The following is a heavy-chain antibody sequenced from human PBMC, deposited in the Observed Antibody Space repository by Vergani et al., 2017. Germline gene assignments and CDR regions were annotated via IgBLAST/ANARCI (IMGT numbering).Heavy chain of an antibody. V-gene: IGHV3-30*18. CDR3: AKDKISSLSFDH. CDR2: ILYDGSDE. Sequence: QVQLVESGGGVVQPGRSLRLSCAASGFTFSNYGMHWVRQAPGKGLEWLALILYDGSDEYYTDSVKGRFSISRDNSKNTLYLQMNSLKPEDTAVYYCAKDKISSLSFDHWGQGTLVTVSS. CDR1: GFTFSNYG. D-gene: IGHD6-6*01. J-gene: IGHJ4*02.